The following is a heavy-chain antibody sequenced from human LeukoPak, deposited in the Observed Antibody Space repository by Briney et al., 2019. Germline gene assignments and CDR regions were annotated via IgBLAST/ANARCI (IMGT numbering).Heavy chain of an antibody. CDR2: IRYDGSKK. Sequence: TGGSLRLSCAASGFTFSSYGMHWVRQAPGKGLEWVTFIRYDGSKKYYADSVKGRFTISRDNSKNTLYLQMNSLRAEDTAVYYCAKDHRNSGSYYGYFDYWGQGTLVTVSS. D-gene: IGHD1-26*01. CDR1: GFTFSSYG. V-gene: IGHV3-30*02. CDR3: AKDHRNSGSYYGYFDY. J-gene: IGHJ4*02.